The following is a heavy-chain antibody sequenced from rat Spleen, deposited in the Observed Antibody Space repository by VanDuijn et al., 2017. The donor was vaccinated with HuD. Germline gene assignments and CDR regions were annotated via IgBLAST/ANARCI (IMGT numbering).Heavy chain of an antibody. CDR1: GFSLTSNG. J-gene: IGHJ3*01. D-gene: IGHD1-11*01. Sequence: QVQLKESGPGLVQPSQTLSLTCTVSGFSLTSNGISWVRQPPGKGLEWIAAVSSGGDSYYNSDLKSRLSFSRDTSKSQILLKMNSLQTDDTAIYFCTRSYGGYSQHWFAYWGQGTLVTVSS. CDR3: TRSYGGYSQHWFAY. CDR2: VSSGGDS. V-gene: IGHV2S12*01.